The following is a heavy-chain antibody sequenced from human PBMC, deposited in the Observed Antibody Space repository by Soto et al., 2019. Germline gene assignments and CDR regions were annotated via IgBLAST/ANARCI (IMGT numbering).Heavy chain of an antibody. J-gene: IGHJ4*02. V-gene: IGHV4-30-4*01. CDR3: ARGVDFWISDY. CDR2: IYYSGST. CDR1: GGSISSGDYY. D-gene: IGHD3-3*01. Sequence: PSETLSLTCTVSGGSISSGDYYWSWIRQPPGKGLEWIGYIYYSGSTYYNPSLKSRVTISVDTSKNQFSLKLSSVTAADTAVYYCARGVDFWISDYWGQGTLVTVSS.